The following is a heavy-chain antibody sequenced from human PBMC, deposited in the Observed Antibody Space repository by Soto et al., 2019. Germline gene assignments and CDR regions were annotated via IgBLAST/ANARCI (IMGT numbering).Heavy chain of an antibody. V-gene: IGHV3-23*01. Sequence: EVQLLESGGGLVQPGGSLRLSCAASGFTFRSYVMSWVRQAPGKGLEWVSTITDSGGSTYDADSVKGRFTISRDNSKSTLYLQMNSLRAEDTAIYYCAKHLVFHDAFEIWGQGTLVTVSS. J-gene: IGHJ3*02. D-gene: IGHD3-10*01. CDR2: ITDSGGST. CDR3: AKHLVFHDAFEI. CDR1: GFTFRSYV.